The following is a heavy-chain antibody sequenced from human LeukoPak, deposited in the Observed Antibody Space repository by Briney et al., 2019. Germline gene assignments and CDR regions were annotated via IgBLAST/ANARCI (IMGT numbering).Heavy chain of an antibody. V-gene: IGHV4-61*09. CDR3: ARCMSELDYGDYAYYYHMDV. J-gene: IGHJ6*04. D-gene: IGHD4-17*01. CDR1: GDSLTRCSRD. Sequence: SETLSLTCTVSGDSLTRCSRDGSWIRPPAGKGLGWMGHFYSSTTTTYNPSLERRVTTSDDTAKNPFSLKLDSVTAADTAVYFCARCMSELDYGDYAYYYHMDVWGKGTTVTVSS. CDR2: FYSSTTT.